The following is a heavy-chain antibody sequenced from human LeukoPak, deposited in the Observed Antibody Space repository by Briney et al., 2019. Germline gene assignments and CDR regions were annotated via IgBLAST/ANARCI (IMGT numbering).Heavy chain of an antibody. V-gene: IGHV3-7*03. CDR2: IKQDGSEK. CDR1: GFTFSSYW. D-gene: IGHD2-2*01. Sequence: GGSLRLSCAASGFTFSSYWMSWVRQAPGKGLEWVANIKQDGSEKYYVDSVKGRFTISRDNAKNSLYLQMNSLRAEDTAVYYCAKDSTRIDSHFDYWGQGTLVTVSS. J-gene: IGHJ4*02. CDR3: AKDSTRIDSHFDY.